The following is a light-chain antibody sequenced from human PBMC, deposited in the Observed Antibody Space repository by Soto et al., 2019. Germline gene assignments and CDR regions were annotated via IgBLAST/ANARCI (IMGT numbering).Light chain of an antibody. V-gene: IGKV1-39*01. Sequence: DIQMTQSPSSLSASVGDRVTITCRASESINRHLNWYQQKPGKAPKLLIYAATSLQNGVPSRFSGSGSGTDFTLTISNLQPEDFATYYCQQSYSTLSITFGQGTRLEIK. J-gene: IGKJ5*01. CDR1: ESINRH. CDR2: AAT. CDR3: QQSYSTLSIT.